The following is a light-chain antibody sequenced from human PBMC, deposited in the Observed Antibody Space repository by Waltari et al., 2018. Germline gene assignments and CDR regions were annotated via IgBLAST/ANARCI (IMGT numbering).Light chain of an antibody. J-gene: IGLJ3*02. V-gene: IGLV3-10*01. Sequence: SHELTQPPSVSVSPGQTARIPCSRDALPTKYIYWYQQNSGQAPVMIIYEDNKRPSGIPDRFSGSSSGTLATLTISGTLVEDEGDYYCYSTDTSSFPLFGGGTKLTVL. CDR1: ALPTKY. CDR2: EDN. CDR3: YSTDTSSFPL.